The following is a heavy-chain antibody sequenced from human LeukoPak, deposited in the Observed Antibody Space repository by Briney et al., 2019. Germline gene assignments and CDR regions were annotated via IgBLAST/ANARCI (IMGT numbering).Heavy chain of an antibody. Sequence: GGSLRLSCAASGFTFSSYSMNWVRQAPGKGLEWVSSISSSSSYIYYADSVKGRFTISRDNAKNSLYLQMNSLRAEDTAVYYCARDSLIQYGSGSYWGFDYWGQGILVTVSS. D-gene: IGHD3-10*01. V-gene: IGHV3-21*01. CDR1: GFTFSSYS. CDR2: ISSSSSYI. CDR3: ARDSLIQYGSGSYWGFDY. J-gene: IGHJ4*02.